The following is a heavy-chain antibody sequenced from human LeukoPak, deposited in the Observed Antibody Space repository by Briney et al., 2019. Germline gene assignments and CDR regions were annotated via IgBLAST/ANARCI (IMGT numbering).Heavy chain of an antibody. Sequence: PGGSLRLSCAASGFTVSSNYMSWVRQAPGKGLERVSVIYSGGSTYYADSVKGRFTISRDNSKNTLYLQMNSLRAEDTAVYYCASIAARTNDYYYYMDVWGKGTTVTVSS. CDR3: ASIAARTNDYYYYMDV. CDR2: IYSGGST. V-gene: IGHV3-66*02. J-gene: IGHJ6*03. CDR1: GFTVSSNY. D-gene: IGHD6-6*01.